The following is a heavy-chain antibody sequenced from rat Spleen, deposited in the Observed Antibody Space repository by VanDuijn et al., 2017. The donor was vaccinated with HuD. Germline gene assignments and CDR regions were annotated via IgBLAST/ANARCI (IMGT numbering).Heavy chain of an antibody. J-gene: IGHJ3*01. CDR1: GYSITSNY. D-gene: IGHD1-11*01. CDR3: ATEPLNYGGPHWFAY. V-gene: IGHV3-1*01. CDR2: ISYSGIT. Sequence: EVQLQESGPGLVKPSQSLSLTCSVTGYSITSNYWGWIRKFPGNKMEWIGHISYSGITSYNPSLKSRISISRDTSKNQFFLQLNSVTTEDTATYYCATEPLNYGGPHWFAYWGQGTLVTVSS.